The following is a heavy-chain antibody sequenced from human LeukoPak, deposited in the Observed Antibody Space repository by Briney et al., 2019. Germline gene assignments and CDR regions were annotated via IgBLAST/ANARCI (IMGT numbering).Heavy chain of an antibody. CDR2: IYYSGST. CDR3: ARERYSYYDSSGYYYGDAFDI. J-gene: IGHJ3*02. V-gene: IGHV4-59*01. D-gene: IGHD3-22*01. Sequence: SETPSLTCTVSGGSISSYYWSWIRQPPGKGLEWIGYIYYSGSTNYNPSLKSRVIISVDTSKNQFSLKLSSVTAADTAVYYCARERYSYYDSSGYYYGDAFDIWGQGTMVTVSS. CDR1: GGSISSYY.